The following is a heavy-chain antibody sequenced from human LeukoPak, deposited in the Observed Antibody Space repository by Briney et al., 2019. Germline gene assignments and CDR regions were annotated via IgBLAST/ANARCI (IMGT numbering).Heavy chain of an antibody. CDR2: IYSGGST. J-gene: IGHJ4*02. CDR3: ARDVTGYSSGWFS. Sequence: GGSLRLSCAASGFTVSSNYMSWVRQAPGKGLEWVSVIYSGGSTYYADSVKGRFTISRDNSKNTLYLQMNSLRAEDTAVYYCARDVTGYSSGWFSWGQGTLVTVSS. V-gene: IGHV3-53*01. D-gene: IGHD6-19*01. CDR1: GFTVSSNY.